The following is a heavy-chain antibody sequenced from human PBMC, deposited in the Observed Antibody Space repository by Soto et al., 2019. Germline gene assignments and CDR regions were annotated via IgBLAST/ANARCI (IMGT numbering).Heavy chain of an antibody. Sequence: SETLSLTCTVSGGSISSGDYYWSWIRQPPGKGLEWIGYIYYSGSTYYNPSLKSRVTISVDTSKNQFSLKLSSVTAADTAVYYCASSGYYYYYFDYWGQGTLVTVSS. CDR1: GGSISSGDYY. J-gene: IGHJ4*02. V-gene: IGHV4-30-4*01. D-gene: IGHD3-22*01. CDR3: ASSGYYYYYFDY. CDR2: IYYSGST.